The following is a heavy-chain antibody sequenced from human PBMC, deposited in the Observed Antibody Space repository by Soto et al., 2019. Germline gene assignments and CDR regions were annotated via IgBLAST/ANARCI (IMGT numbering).Heavy chain of an antibody. V-gene: IGHV4-59*01. CDR2: IYYSGRT. CDR3: ARVGGDDFGDSGSFAH. CDR1: GGSIRDYF. Sequence: SETLSLTCTVSGGSIRDYFWTWIRQPPGKGLEWIGYIYYSGRTNYNPSLKSRVSISVDTSKNHFSLQLRSVTAADTAVYYCARVGGDDFGDSGSFAHCGQGTLVTLSS. D-gene: IGHD4-17*01. J-gene: IGHJ5*02.